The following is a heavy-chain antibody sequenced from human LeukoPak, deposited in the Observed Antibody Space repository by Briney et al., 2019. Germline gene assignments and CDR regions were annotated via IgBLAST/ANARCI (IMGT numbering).Heavy chain of an antibody. CDR3: AREDSSGPRVH. J-gene: IGHJ4*02. Sequence: SETLSLTCTVSGGSISSSSYYWGWIRQPPGKGLEWIGSIYYSGSTYYNPSLKSRVTISVDTSKNQFSLKLSSVTAADTAVYYCAREDSSGPRVHWGQGTLVTVSS. CDR1: GGSISSSSYY. D-gene: IGHD3-22*01. V-gene: IGHV4-39*07. CDR2: IYYSGST.